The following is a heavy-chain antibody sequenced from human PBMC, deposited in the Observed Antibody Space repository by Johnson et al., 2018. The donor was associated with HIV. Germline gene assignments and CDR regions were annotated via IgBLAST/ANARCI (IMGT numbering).Heavy chain of an antibody. CDR1: GFTVSSSY. D-gene: IGHD3-3*01. J-gene: IGHJ3*02. Sequence: VQLVESGGGLIQPGGSLRLSCVASGFTVSSSYMSWVRQAPRKGLEWISVIYSGGSIYYADSVKGRFTISRDNSENTLYLQMNSLRAEDTAVYYCAKERRNYVVFGAFDIWGQGTMVTVSS. V-gene: IGHV3-66*03. CDR2: IYSGGSI. CDR3: AKERRNYVVFGAFDI.